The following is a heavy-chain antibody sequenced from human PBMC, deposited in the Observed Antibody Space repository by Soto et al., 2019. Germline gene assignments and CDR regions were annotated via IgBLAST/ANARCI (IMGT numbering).Heavy chain of an antibody. CDR2: IYYSGST. J-gene: IGHJ5*02. Sequence: PSETLSLTCTVSGGSISSGDYYWSWIRQPPGKGLEWIGYIYYSGSTYYNPSLKSRVTISVDTSKNQFSLKLSSVTAADTAVYYCAREAAGILNWFDPWGQGTLVTVSS. CDR1: GGSISSGDYY. V-gene: IGHV4-30-4*01. CDR3: AREAAGILNWFDP. D-gene: IGHD6-25*01.